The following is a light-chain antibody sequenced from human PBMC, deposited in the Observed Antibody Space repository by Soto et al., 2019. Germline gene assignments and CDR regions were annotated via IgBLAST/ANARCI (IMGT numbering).Light chain of an antibody. V-gene: IGKV3-15*01. CDR2: GAS. Sequence: EVVMTQSPGMLSVSPGERATLSCRASQSVSSNLAWYQQRPGQAPRLLIHGASTRATGIPARFSGSGSGTEFSLTISSLQSEDFAVYYCQQYNNWPPITFGQGTRLEIK. CDR1: QSVSSN. J-gene: IGKJ5*01. CDR3: QQYNNWPPIT.